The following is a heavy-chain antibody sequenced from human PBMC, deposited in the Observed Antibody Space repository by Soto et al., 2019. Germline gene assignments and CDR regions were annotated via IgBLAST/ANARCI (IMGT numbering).Heavy chain of an antibody. CDR1: GGSISSYY. CDR2: IYYSGST. J-gene: IGHJ4*02. Sequence: PSETLSLTCTFSGGSISSYYWSWIRQPPGKGLEWIGYIYYSGSTNYNPSLKSRVTISVDTSTSTAFMELRSLRSDDTAVYYCARDAPPADHWGQGTLVTVSS. CDR3: ARDAPPADH. V-gene: IGHV4-59*01.